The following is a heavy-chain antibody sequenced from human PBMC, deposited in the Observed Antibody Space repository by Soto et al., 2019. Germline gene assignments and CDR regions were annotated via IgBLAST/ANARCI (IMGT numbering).Heavy chain of an antibody. CDR2: INPSGGST. Sequence: QVQLVQSGAEVKKPGASVKVSCKASGYTFTSYYMHWVRQAPGQGLEWMGIINPSGGSTSYAQKFQGRVTMTRDTSTSTVYMELSSLRSEDTAVYYCARNRVSAAKFPNYYGMDVWGQGTTVTVSS. D-gene: IGHD2-15*01. V-gene: IGHV1-46*01. CDR1: GYTFTSYY. J-gene: IGHJ6*02. CDR3: ARNRVSAAKFPNYYGMDV.